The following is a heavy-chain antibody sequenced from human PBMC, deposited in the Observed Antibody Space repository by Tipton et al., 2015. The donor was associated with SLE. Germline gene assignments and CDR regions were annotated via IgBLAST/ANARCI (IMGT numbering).Heavy chain of an antibody. CDR3: PIYYHDSTGLHWFDP. CDR2: TYYSGSP. CDR1: GGSITNKY. D-gene: IGHD3-22*01. Sequence: GLVKPSETLSLICSVSGGSITNKYWSWIRQPPGKGLEWIGYTYYSGSPYYNPSLKSRVTISLDMSKNQFSLRLSSVTAADTAVYYCPIYYHDSTGLHWFDPWGQGTLVTVSS. V-gene: IGHV4-59*06. J-gene: IGHJ5*02.